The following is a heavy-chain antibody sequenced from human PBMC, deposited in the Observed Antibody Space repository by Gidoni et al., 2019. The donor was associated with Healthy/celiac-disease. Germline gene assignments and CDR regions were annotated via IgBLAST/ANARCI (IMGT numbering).Heavy chain of an antibody. Sequence: EVQLVESGGGLVQPGGSLRISCAASGFPFSSYAMRWVRQAPGKGLEWVSAISGSGGSTYYADSVKGRFTISRDNSKNTLYLQMNSLRAEDTAVYYCAKARIVVVVAATPGYYFDYWGQGTLVTVSS. CDR2: ISGSGGST. CDR1: GFPFSSYA. D-gene: IGHD2-15*01. J-gene: IGHJ4*02. V-gene: IGHV3-23*04. CDR3: AKARIVVVVAATPGYYFDY.